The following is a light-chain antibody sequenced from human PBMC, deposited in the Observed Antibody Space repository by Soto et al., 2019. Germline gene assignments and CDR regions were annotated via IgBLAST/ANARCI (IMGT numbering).Light chain of an antibody. CDR2: GAS. V-gene: IGKV3-20*01. J-gene: IGKJ1*01. CDR3: QQYGSSPWT. CDR1: QSVANNY. Sequence: EIVLIQSPATLSLSPGERATLSCRASQSVANNYLAWYQQKPGQAPRLLIYGASSRATGIPDRFSGSGSGTDFTLTISRLEPEDFAVYYCQQYGSSPWTFGQGTKVDIK.